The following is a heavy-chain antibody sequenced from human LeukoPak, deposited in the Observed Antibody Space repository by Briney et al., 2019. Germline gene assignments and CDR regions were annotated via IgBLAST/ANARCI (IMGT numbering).Heavy chain of an antibody. V-gene: IGHV4-39*01. CDR2: IYYSGST. CDR3: ARHYSSSSVSYYYYMNV. Sequence: SETLSLTCTVSGGSISSSSYYWGWIRQPPGKGLEWIGSIYYSGSTYYNPSLKSRVTISVDTSKNQFSLKLSSVTDADTAVYYCARHYSSSSVSYYYYMNVWGKGTTVTVSS. D-gene: IGHD6-6*01. CDR1: GGSISSSSYY. J-gene: IGHJ6*03.